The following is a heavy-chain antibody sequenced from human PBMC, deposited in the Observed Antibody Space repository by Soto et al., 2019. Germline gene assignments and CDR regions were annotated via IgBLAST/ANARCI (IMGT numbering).Heavy chain of an antibody. Sequence: PAETLSLTCAVYGGSFSGDYWSWIRQPPGKGLEWIGEINHSGSTNYNPSLKSRVTISVDTSKNQFSLKLSSVTAADTAVYYCARGRRPYYDFWGGSTAYYYYGMDVWGQGTTVTVSS. D-gene: IGHD3-3*01. CDR3: ARGRRPYYDFWGGSTAYYYYGMDV. CDR2: INHSGST. V-gene: IGHV4-34*01. J-gene: IGHJ6*02. CDR1: GGSFSGDY.